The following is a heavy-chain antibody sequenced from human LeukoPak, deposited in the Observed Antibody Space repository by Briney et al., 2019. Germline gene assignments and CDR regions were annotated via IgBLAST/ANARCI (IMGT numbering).Heavy chain of an antibody. J-gene: IGHJ4*02. CDR3: ARLVAATNYLDY. V-gene: IGHV4-59*11. CDR1: GGSISSHY. D-gene: IGHD2-15*01. Sequence: SGPLSLTCTVSGGSISSHYWSWIRHPPGKGLEWIGYVYHSGTTNYNPSLQSRVSFSVDTSQNQFSLDLSSVTAADTAVYYCARLVAATNYLDYWGQGILVTVSS. CDR2: VYHSGTT.